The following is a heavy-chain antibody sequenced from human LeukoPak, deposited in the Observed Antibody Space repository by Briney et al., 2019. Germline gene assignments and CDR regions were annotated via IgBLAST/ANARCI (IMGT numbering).Heavy chain of an antibody. CDR2: ISYEGSNK. CDR3: AKDRGYCSSTSCSRSFLYGMDV. V-gene: IGHV3-30*18. D-gene: IGHD2-2*01. J-gene: IGHJ6*02. CDR1: GFTFSSYG. Sequence: GRSLRLSCAASGFTFSSYGMHWVRQAPGKGLEWVAVISYEGSNKYYADSAKGRFTISRDNSKNTLYLQMNSLRAEGTAVYYCAKDRGYCSSTSCSRSFLYGMDVWGQRSTVTVSS.